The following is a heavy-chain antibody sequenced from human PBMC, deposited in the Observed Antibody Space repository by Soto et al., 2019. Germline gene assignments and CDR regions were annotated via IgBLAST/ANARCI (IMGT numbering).Heavy chain of an antibody. J-gene: IGHJ3*02. V-gene: IGHV4-59*01. D-gene: IGHD3-22*01. CDR1: GGSISSYY. Sequence: SETLSLTCTVSGGSISSYYWSWIRQPPGKGLEWIGYIYYSGSTNYNPSLKSRVTISVDTSKNQFSLKLSSVTAADAAVYYCARDGGYYYDSSGYTAFDIWGQGTMVTVSS. CDR3: ARDGGYYYDSSGYTAFDI. CDR2: IYYSGST.